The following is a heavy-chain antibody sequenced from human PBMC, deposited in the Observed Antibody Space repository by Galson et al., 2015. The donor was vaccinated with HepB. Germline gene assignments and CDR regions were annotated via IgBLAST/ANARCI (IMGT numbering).Heavy chain of an antibody. CDR3: AKDRSVATMSAFDI. CDR1: GFTFDDYA. J-gene: IGHJ3*02. V-gene: IGHV3-9*01. CDR2: ISWNSGSI. Sequence: SLRLSCAASGFTFDDYAMHWVRQAPGKGLEWVSGISWNSGSIGYADSVKGRFTISRDNAKNSLYLQMNSLRAEDTALYYCAKDRSVATMSAFDIWGQGTMVTVSS. D-gene: IGHD5-12*01.